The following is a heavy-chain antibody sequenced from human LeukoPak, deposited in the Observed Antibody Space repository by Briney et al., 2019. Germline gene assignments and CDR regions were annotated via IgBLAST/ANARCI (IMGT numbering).Heavy chain of an antibody. CDR3: AKDLDFLTATFDY. CDR2: ISGSGGST. J-gene: IGHJ4*02. V-gene: IGHV3-23*01. D-gene: IGHD3-9*01. Sequence: PGGSLRLSCAASGFTFSSFAMSWVRQAPGKGLEWVSAISGSGGSTYYADSVKGRFTISRDNSKNTLYLQMNSLRAEDTAVYYCAKDLDFLTATFDYWGQGTLVTVSS. CDR1: GFTFSSFA.